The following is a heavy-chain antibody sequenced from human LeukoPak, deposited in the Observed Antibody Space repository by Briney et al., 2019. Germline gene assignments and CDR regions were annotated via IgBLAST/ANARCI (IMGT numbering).Heavy chain of an antibody. Sequence: SETLSLTCTVSGGSISSYYWSWIRQPPGKGLEWIGYIYYSGSTNYNPSLKSRVTISVDTSKNQFSPKLSSVTAADTAVYYCARGYLHGAFDIWGQGTMVTVSS. CDR3: ARGYLHGAFDI. CDR2: IYYSGST. D-gene: IGHD2-2*02. J-gene: IGHJ3*02. V-gene: IGHV4-59*01. CDR1: GGSISSYY.